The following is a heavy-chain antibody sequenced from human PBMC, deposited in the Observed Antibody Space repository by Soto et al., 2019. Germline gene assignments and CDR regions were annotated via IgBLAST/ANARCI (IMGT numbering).Heavy chain of an antibody. D-gene: IGHD6-19*01. CDR1: SASIISEQR. V-gene: IGHV4-4*02. CDR2: IHHSGGT. CDR3: ARSCGWYAIDQ. J-gene: IGHJ4*02. Sequence: QMQLQESGPGLVKPSETLSLTCAVSSASIISEQRWSWVRQPPGKGLEWIGEIHHSGGTNNNPSLRRRVTMSADKSKNQFSLNLNSVTAADTAVYYCARSCGWYAIDQWGQGTLVIVAS.